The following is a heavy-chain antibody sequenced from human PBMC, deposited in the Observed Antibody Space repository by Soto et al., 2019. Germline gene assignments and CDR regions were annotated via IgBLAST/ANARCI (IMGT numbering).Heavy chain of an antibody. CDR2: IYYSGST. Sequence: SETLSLTCTVSGGSISSYNWSWIRQPPGKGLEWIGYIYYSGSTNYNPSLKSRVTISVDTSKNQFSLKLSSVTAADTAVYYCARDGSRTLQYNWFDPWGQGTLVTVSS. CDR1: GGSISSYN. D-gene: IGHD2-15*01. V-gene: IGHV4-59*01. J-gene: IGHJ5*02. CDR3: ARDGSRTLQYNWFDP.